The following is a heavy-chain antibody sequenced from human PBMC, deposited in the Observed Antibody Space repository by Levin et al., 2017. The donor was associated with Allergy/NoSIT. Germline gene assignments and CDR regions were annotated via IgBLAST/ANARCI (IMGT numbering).Heavy chain of an antibody. CDR1: GFTFSDAW. J-gene: IGHJ4*02. CDR3: TTDISIVRGVIITY. Sequence: GESLKISCAASGFTFSDAWMSWVRQAPGKGLEWVGRIKSKINGGTADYAAPVKGRFTISRDDSKNTLSLQLNSLKTEDTAVYYCTTDISIVRGVIITYWGQGTLVTVSS. D-gene: IGHD3-10*01. V-gene: IGHV3-15*01. CDR2: IKSKINGGTA.